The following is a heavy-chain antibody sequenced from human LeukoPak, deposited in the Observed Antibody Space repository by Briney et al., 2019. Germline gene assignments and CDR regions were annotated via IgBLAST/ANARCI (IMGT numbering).Heavy chain of an antibody. D-gene: IGHD6-13*01. Sequence: GGSLRLSCVASGFTFSSYGMHWVRQAPGKGLEWVAFIRYDGSDKYYADSVKGRFTISRDNSKNTLYLQMNSLRAEDTAVYNCAKDRVAAAGIHYMDVWGKGTTVTISS. J-gene: IGHJ6*03. CDR2: IRYDGSDK. CDR1: GFTFSSYG. V-gene: IGHV3-30*02. CDR3: AKDRVAAAGIHYMDV.